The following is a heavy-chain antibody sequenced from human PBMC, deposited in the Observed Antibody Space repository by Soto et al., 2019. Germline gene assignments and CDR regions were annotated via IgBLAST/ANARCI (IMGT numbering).Heavy chain of an antibody. CDR2: INSDGSST. CDR3: ARPIAVTGGDFDY. J-gene: IGHJ4*02. V-gene: IGHV3-74*01. Sequence: EVQLVESGGGLVQPGGSLRLSCAASGFTFSSSWMHWVRQAPGKGLVWVSRINSDGSSTSYADSVKGRFTISRDNAKNTVYLQMNSLRAEDTAVYYCARPIAVTGGDFDYWGLDTLVTVSS. CDR1: GFTFSSSW. D-gene: IGHD6-19*01.